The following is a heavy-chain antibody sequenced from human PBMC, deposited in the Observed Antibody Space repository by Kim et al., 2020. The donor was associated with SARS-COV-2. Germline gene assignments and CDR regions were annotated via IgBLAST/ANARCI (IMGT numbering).Heavy chain of an antibody. CDR2: INHSGRT. CDR1: GGSFSGYY. V-gene: IGHV4-34*01. J-gene: IGHJ1*01. CDR3: ARRLSNTSGWGSHYCDL. Sequence: SVTLSLTCAVYGGSFSGYYGSWIRQPPGKGLEWIGEINHSGRTNYNPSLKSRVTISVDTSKTQFSLKLTSVTAADAALYFCARRLSNTSGWGSHYCDLWGQGILVTVSS. D-gene: IGHD3-10*01.